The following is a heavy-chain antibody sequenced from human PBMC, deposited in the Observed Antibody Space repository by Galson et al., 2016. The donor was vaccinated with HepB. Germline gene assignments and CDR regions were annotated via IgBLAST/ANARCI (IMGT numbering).Heavy chain of an antibody. D-gene: IGHD5-12*01. V-gene: IGHV3-48*02. J-gene: IGHJ5*02. CDR3: GRPTTHNWFDP. CDR1: GFTFSSYS. CDR2: ISSTSDTI. Sequence: SLRLSCAASGFTFSSYSMNWVRQAPGKGLEWLSYISSTSDTIYYADSVRGRFTISRDNAKNSLYLQMNNLRDEDTAVYYCGRPTTHNWFDPWGQGTRVNVSS.